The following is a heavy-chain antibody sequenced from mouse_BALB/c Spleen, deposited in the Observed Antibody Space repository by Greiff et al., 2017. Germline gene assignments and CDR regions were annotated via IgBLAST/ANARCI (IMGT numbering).Heavy chain of an antibody. CDR1: GFTFSSYG. V-gene: IGHV5-6-3*01. J-gene: IGHJ4*01. Sequence: DVMLVESGGGLVQPGGSLKLSCAASGFTFSSYGMSWVRQTPDKRLELVATINSNGGSTYYPDSVKGRFTISRDNAKNTLYLQMSSLKSEDTAMYYCARDPPYDGPSYYAMDYWGQGTSVTVSS. CDR2: INSNGGST. D-gene: IGHD2-3*01. CDR3: ARDPPYDGPSYYAMDY.